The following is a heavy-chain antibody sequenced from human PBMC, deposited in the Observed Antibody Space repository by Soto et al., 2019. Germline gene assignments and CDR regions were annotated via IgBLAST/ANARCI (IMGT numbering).Heavy chain of an antibody. Sequence: GGSLRLSCAASGFTFSSYGMHWVRQAPGKGLEWVAVISYDGSNKYYADSVKGRFTISRDNSKNTLYLQMNSLRAEDTAVYYCAKVGYCSGGSCYYNLYYFDYWGQGTPVTVSS. D-gene: IGHD2-15*01. V-gene: IGHV3-30*18. CDR3: AKVGYCSGGSCYYNLYYFDY. CDR2: ISYDGSNK. CDR1: GFTFSSYG. J-gene: IGHJ4*02.